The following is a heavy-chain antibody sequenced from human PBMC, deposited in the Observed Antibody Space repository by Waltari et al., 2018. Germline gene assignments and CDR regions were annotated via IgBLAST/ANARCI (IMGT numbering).Heavy chain of an antibody. CDR2: ISSGSTYI. J-gene: IGHJ4*02. CDR3: AREAAVAGHSDY. CDR1: GFTFSRYS. Sequence: EVQLVESGGGLVKPGGSLRLSCAASGFTFSRYSMNWVRQAPGKGLELVSSISSGSTYIYYADSVKGRFTISRDNAKNSLYLQMNSLRAEDTAIYYCAREAAVAGHSDYWGQGTLVTVSS. V-gene: IGHV3-21*01. D-gene: IGHD6-19*01.